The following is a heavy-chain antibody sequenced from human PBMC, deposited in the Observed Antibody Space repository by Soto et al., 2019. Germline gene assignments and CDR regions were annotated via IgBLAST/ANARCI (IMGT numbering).Heavy chain of an antibody. D-gene: IGHD5-12*01. V-gene: IGHV1-69*13. CDR3: ARAADIVATRKGYYYYGMDV. Sequence: ASVKVSCKASGGTFSSYAISWVRQAPGQGLEWMGGIIPIFGTANYAQKFQGRVTITADESTSTAYMELSSLRSEDTAVYYCARAADIVATRKGYYYYGMDVWGQGTTVTVSS. CDR2: IIPIFGTA. CDR1: GGTFSSYA. J-gene: IGHJ6*02.